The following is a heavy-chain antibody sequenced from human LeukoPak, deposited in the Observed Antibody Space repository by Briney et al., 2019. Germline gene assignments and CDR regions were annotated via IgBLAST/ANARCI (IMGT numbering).Heavy chain of an antibody. CDR1: GFTFSGSA. CDR3: TTDGQWLVRKFDY. J-gene: IGHJ4*02. CDR2: IRSKANSYAT. V-gene: IGHV3-73*01. Sequence: GGSLRLSCAASGFTFSGSAMHWVSQASGKGLEWVGRIRSKANSYATAYAASVKGRFTISRDDSKNTAYLQMNSLKTEDTAVYYCTTDGQWLVRKFDYWGQGTLVTVSS. D-gene: IGHD6-19*01.